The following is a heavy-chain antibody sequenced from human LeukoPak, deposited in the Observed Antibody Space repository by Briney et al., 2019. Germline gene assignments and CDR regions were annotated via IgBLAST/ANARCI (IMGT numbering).Heavy chain of an antibody. CDR1: GFTFSSYA. CDR3: ARDQGGYCDFWSYWFDP. J-gene: IGHJ5*02. V-gene: IGHV3-23*01. CDR2: ISGSGGST. D-gene: IGHD3-3*01. Sequence: PRGSLRLSCAASGFTFSSYAMSWVRQAPGKGLEWVSAISGSGGSTYYADSVKGRFTISRDNSKNTLYLQMNSLRAEDTAVYYCARDQGGYCDFWSYWFDPWGQGTLVTVSS.